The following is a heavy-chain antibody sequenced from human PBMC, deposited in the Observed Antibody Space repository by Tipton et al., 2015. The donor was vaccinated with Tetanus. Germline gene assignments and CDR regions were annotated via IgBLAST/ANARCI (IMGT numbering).Heavy chain of an antibody. J-gene: IGHJ4*02. CDR3: ARDFEWSFDY. V-gene: IGHV3-23*01. CDR2: ISGSGEST. D-gene: IGHD3-3*01. Sequence: SLRLSCAASGFTFSSYAMSWVRQAPGKGLEWVSGISGSGESTYYADSVKGRFTISRDNSKNTLYLQMNSLRVEDTAVYYCARDFEWSFDYWGQGTLVTVSS. CDR1: GFTFSSYA.